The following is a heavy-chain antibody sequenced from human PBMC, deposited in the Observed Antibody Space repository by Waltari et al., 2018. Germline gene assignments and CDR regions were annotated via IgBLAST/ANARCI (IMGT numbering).Heavy chain of an antibody. CDR3: AKAFFGAPWYFDL. J-gene: IGHJ2*01. V-gene: IGHV3-23*01. Sequence: EVQLLESGGGLVQPGGSLRLSCAASGFTFSSYAMSWVRQAPGKGLEWVSAISGSGGSTYYADSWKCRFTISRDKSKNTRYLQMNSLRAEDTAVYYGAKAFFGAPWYFDLWGRGTLVTVSS. CDR2: ISGSGGST. CDR1: GFTFSSYA. D-gene: IGHD3-10*01.